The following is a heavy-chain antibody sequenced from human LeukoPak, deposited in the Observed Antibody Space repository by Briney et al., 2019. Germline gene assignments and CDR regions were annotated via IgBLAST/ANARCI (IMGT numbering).Heavy chain of an antibody. J-gene: IGHJ5*02. CDR3: ARDGRPYRWFDP. CDR2: INHSGST. D-gene: IGHD1-1*01. Sequence: KPSETLSLTCAVYGGSFSGYYWSWIRQPPGKGLEWIGEINHSGSTNYNPSLKSRVTISVDTSKNQFSLKLSSVTAADTAVYYCARDGRPYRWFDPWGQGTLVTVSS. V-gene: IGHV4-34*01. CDR1: GGSFSGYY.